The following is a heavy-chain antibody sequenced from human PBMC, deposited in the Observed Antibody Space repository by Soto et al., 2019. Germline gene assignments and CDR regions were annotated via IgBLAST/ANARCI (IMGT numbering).Heavy chain of an antibody. Sequence: LRLSCAASGFTFSSYGMHWVRQAPGKGLEWVAVISYDGSNKYYADSVKGRFTISRDNSKNTLYLQMNSLRAEDTAVYYCAKDRTLIVGATPSRAFDIWGQGTMVTVSS. D-gene: IGHD1-26*01. CDR1: GFTFSSYG. V-gene: IGHV3-30*18. J-gene: IGHJ3*02. CDR2: ISYDGSNK. CDR3: AKDRTLIVGATPSRAFDI.